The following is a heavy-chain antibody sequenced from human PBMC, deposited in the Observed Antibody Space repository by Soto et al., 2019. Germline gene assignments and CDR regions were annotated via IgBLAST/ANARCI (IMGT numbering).Heavy chain of an antibody. J-gene: IGHJ6*02. CDR1: GFTFSSYD. D-gene: IGHD2-15*01. CDR3: ARDRACSGGSCYSGDYGMDV. CDR2: IGTAGDT. V-gene: IGHV3-13*01. Sequence: GGSLRLSCAASGFTFSSYDMHWVRQATGKGLEWVSAIGTAGDTYYPGSVKGRFTISRENAKNSLYLQMNSLRAGDTAVYYCARDRACSGGSCYSGDYGMDVWGQGTTVTVSS.